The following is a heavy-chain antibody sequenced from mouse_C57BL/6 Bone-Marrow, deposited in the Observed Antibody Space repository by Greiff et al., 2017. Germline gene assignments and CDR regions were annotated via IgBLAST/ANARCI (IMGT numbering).Heavy chain of an antibody. CDR3: ASGGYPAWFAY. Sequence: VQLQQSGAELVRPGPSVKMSCKASGYTFTNYWIGWAKQRPGHGLEWIGDIYPGGGYTNYNEKFKGKATLTADKSSSTAYMQFSSLTSEDSAISYCASGGYPAWFAYWGQGTLVTVSA. D-gene: IGHD2-2*01. CDR1: GYTFTNYW. CDR2: IYPGGGYT. V-gene: IGHV1-63*01. J-gene: IGHJ3*01.